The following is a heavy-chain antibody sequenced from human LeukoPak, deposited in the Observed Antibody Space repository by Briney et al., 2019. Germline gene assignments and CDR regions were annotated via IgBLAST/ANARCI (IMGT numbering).Heavy chain of an antibody. V-gene: IGHV4-34*01. D-gene: IGHD1-26*01. J-gene: IGHJ5*02. CDR3: PRRYSGSYYYHRTNWFDP. CDR1: GGSFSGYY. Sequence: SETLSLTCAVYGGSFSGYYWSWIRQPPGKGLEWIGEINHSGSTNYNPSLKSRVTISVDTSKNQFSLKLSSVTATDTAVYYCPRRYSGSYYYHRTNWFDPWGQGTLVTVSS. CDR2: INHSGST.